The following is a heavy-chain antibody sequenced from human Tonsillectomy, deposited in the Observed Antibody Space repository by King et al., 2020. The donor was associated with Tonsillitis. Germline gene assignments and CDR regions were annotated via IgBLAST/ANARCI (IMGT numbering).Heavy chain of an antibody. D-gene: IGHD3-16*01. CDR3: ARVGGGGGGDY. Sequence: VQLVESGGGLVQPGGSLRLSCAASGFTFSRYWMHWVRQAPGKGLVWVSRINSDGSSTNYADSVKGRFTISRDNAKNTLYLQMNSLRVEDTAVYYCARVGGGGGGDYWGKGTLVTLSS. V-gene: IGHV3-74*01. CDR2: INSDGSST. CDR1: GFTFSRYW. J-gene: IGHJ4*02.